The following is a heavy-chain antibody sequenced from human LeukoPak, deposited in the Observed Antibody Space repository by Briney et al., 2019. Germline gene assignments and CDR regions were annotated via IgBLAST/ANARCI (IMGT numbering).Heavy chain of an antibody. CDR3: ARGVVAATRRVY. J-gene: IGHJ4*02. D-gene: IGHD2-15*01. CDR2: IYHSGST. V-gene: IGHV4-38-2*01. Sequence: PSETLSLTCAVYGGSFSGYYWGWIRQPPGKGLEWIGSIYHSGSTYYNPSLKSRVAISVDTSKNQFSLKLSSVTAADTAVYYCARGVVAATRRVYWGQGTLVTVSS. CDR1: GGSFSGYY.